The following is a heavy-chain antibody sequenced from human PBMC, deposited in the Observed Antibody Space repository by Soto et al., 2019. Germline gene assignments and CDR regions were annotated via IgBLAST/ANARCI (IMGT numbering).Heavy chain of an antibody. Sequence: QVQLVQSGAEVKKPGASVKVSCKASGYTFTSYDINWVRQATGQGLEWMGWMNPNSGNTGYAQKFQGGVTMTRNTSISTAYMELSSLRSEDTAVYYCARVPRLVAGEDYADYWGQGTLVTVSS. CDR2: MNPNSGNT. CDR3: ARVPRLVAGEDYADY. J-gene: IGHJ4*02. D-gene: IGHD2-15*01. CDR1: GYTFTSYD. V-gene: IGHV1-8*01.